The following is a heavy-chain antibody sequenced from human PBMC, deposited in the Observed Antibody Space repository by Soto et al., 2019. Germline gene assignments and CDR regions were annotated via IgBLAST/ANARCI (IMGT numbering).Heavy chain of an antibody. CDR3: ARDRDYYYYYYGMDV. CDR1: GGSFSGYY. J-gene: IGHJ6*02. CDR2: INHSGST. V-gene: IGHV4-34*01. Sequence: SETLSLTCAVYGGSFSGYYWSWIRQPPGKGLEWIGEINHSGSTNYNPSLKSRVTISVDTSKNQFFLKLSSVTAADTAVYYCARDRDYYYYYYGMDVWGQGTTVT. D-gene: IGHD3-10*01.